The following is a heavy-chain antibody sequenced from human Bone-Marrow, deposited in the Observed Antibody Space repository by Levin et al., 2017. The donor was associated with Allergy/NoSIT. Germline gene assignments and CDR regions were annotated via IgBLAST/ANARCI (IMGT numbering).Heavy chain of an antibody. Sequence: GGSLRLSCAASGFAFTPAWMTWVRQAPGKGLEWVGRLKSKGSGGTADYAAPVKGRITISRDDSKNTLYLQMNSLKVEDTAVYYCEWDTDAHYKLDVWGGGTTVNVSS. D-gene: IGHD4-11*01. V-gene: IGHV3-15*01. CDR2: LKSKGSGGTA. CDR1: GFAFTPAW. J-gene: IGHJ6*04. CDR3: EWDTDAHYKLDV.